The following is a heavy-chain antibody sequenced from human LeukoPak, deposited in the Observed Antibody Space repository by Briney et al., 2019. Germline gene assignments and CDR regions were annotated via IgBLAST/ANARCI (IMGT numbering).Heavy chain of an antibody. D-gene: IGHD2-15*01. J-gene: IGHJ1*01. CDR1: GGSISGGSYY. V-gene: IGHV4-61*02. CDR2: IYTSGST. Sequence: SETLSLTCTVSGGSISGGSYYWSWIRQPAGKGLEWIGRIYTSGSTNYNPSLKRRVTISVDTSKNQFSLKLSSVTAADTAVYYCARGVVVVVAATGEAEYFQHWGQGTLVTVSS. CDR3: ARGVVVVVAATGEAEYFQH.